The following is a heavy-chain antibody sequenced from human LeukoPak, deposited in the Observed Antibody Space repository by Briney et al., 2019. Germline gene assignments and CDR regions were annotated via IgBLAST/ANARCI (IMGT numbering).Heavy chain of an antibody. CDR2: IWYDGSNK. J-gene: IGHJ6*04. D-gene: IGHD2-2*03. V-gene: IGHV3-33*01. CDR3: ARDGYCSSTSCSSEGYYYGMDV. Sequence: GGSLRLSCAASGFTFSSYGMHWVRQAPGKGLEWVAVIWYDGSNKYYADSVKGRFTISRDNSENTLYLQMNSLRAEDTAVYYCARDGYCSSTSCSSEGYYYGMDVWGKGTTVTVSS. CDR1: GFTFSSYG.